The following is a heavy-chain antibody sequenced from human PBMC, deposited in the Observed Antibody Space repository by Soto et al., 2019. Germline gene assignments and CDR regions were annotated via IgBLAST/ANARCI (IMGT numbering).Heavy chain of an antibody. D-gene: IGHD3-22*01. Sequence: QVQLVESGGGVVQPGRSLRLSCAASGFTFSSYGMHWVRQAPVKGMEWVAVISYDGSNKYYADSEKGRFTISRDNSKNTLYLQMNSLRAEATAVYYCAKGGGYYDSSGSPGDYWDKATLVTVSS. CDR3: AKGGGYYDSSGSPGDY. CDR1: GFTFSSYG. J-gene: IGHJ4*02. CDR2: ISYDGSNK. V-gene: IGHV3-30*18.